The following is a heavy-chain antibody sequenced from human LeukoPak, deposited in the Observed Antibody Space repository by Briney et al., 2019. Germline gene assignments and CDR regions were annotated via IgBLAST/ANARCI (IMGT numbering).Heavy chain of an antibody. Sequence: SETLSLTCTVSGGSISSYYWSWIRQPPGKGLEWIGYIYYSGSTNYNPSLKSRVTISVDTSKNQFSLELSSVTAADTAVYYCARALEDYGMDVWAKGPRSPSP. CDR1: GGSISSYY. CDR2: IYYSGST. J-gene: IGHJ6*02. V-gene: IGHV4-59*01. CDR3: ARALEDYGMDV. D-gene: IGHD3-3*01.